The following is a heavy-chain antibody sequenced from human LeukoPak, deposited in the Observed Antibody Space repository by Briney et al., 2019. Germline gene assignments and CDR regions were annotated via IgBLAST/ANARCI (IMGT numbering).Heavy chain of an antibody. J-gene: IGHJ4*02. Sequence: GGSLRLSCAASGFTFSNAWMSWVRQAPGKGLEWVGRIKSKTDGGTTDYAAPVKGRFTISRDDSKNTLYLQMNSLKTEDTAVYYCTTEHPAGGTTGDYWGQGTLVTVSS. D-gene: IGHD6-13*01. CDR3: TTEHPAGGTTGDY. V-gene: IGHV3-15*01. CDR1: GFTFSNAW. CDR2: IKSKTDGGTT.